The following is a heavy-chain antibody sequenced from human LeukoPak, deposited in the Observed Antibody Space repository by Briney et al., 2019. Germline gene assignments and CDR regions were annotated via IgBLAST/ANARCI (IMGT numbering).Heavy chain of an antibody. CDR3: ARDDRIYYYDSSGYFDY. CDR2: IYYSGST. V-gene: IGHV4-31*03. D-gene: IGHD3-22*01. CDR1: GGSFSSGGYY. Sequence: SETLSLTCTVSGGSFSSGGYYWSCIRQHQGKGLEWIGYIYYSGSTYYNPSLTSRATISVDTSKNQFSLKLSSVTAADTAVYYCARDDRIYYYDSSGYFDYWGQGTLVTVSS. J-gene: IGHJ4*02.